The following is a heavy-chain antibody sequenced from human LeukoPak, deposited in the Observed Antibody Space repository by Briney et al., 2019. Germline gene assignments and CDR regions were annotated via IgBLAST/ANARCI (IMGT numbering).Heavy chain of an antibody. V-gene: IGHV3-23*05. CDR3: AGVTGLLDPFDY. D-gene: IGHD3-22*01. J-gene: IGHJ4*02. Sequence: GGSLRLSCAASGFTFSSYAMSWVRQAPGKGLEWVSSLDKTGNTYYADSVKGRLTISRDNSKNTLYLQMNSLRAEDTAIYYCAGVTGLLDPFDYWGQGTLVTVSS. CDR1: GFTFSSYA. CDR2: LDKTGNT.